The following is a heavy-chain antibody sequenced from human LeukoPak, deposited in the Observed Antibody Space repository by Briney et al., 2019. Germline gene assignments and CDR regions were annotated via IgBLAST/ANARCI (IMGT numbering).Heavy chain of an antibody. Sequence: SETLSLTCAVYGGSFSGYYWSWIRQPPGKGLEWIGEINHSGSTNYNPSLKSRVTISADTSKNQFSLKLSSVTAADTAVYYCARGPGVLWFGESNAFDIWGQGTMVTVSS. CDR2: INHSGST. D-gene: IGHD3-10*01. CDR3: ARGPGVLWFGESNAFDI. J-gene: IGHJ3*02. CDR1: GGSFSGYY. V-gene: IGHV4-34*01.